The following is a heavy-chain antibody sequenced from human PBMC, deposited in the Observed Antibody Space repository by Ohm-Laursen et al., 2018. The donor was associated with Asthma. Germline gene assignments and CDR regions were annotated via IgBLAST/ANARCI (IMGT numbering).Heavy chain of an antibody. CDR1: GGSISSYY. CDR3: ARGGQYYYGSGTKRGAFDI. J-gene: IGHJ3*02. V-gene: IGHV4-59*01. Sequence: SETLSLTCTVSGGSISSYYWSWIRQPPGKGLEWIGYIYYSGSTNYNPSLKSRVTISVDTSKNQFSLKLSSVTAADTAVYYCARGGQYYYGSGTKRGAFDIWGQGTMVTVSS. D-gene: IGHD3-10*01. CDR2: IYYSGST.